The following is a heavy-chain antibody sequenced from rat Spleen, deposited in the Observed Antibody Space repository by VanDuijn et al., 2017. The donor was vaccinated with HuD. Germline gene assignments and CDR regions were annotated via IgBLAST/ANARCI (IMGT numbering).Heavy chain of an antibody. J-gene: IGHJ2*01. Sequence: EVQLVESGGGLVQPGRSLKLSCAASGFTFSNYGMHWIRQAPTKGLEWVASISPSGGSTYYRASVKGRFTISRDNAKSTLYLQMDSLRSEDTATYYCATLRGTTVVTQFDYWGQGVMVTVSS. CDR2: ISPSGGST. D-gene: IGHD1-1*01. V-gene: IGHV5-19*01. CDR1: GFTFSNYG. CDR3: ATLRGTTVVTQFDY.